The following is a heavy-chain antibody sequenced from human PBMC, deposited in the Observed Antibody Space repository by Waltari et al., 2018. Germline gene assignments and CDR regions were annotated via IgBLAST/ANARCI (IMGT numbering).Heavy chain of an antibody. J-gene: IGHJ4*02. D-gene: IGHD6-19*01. V-gene: IGHV4-38-2*01. CDR3: AGVRGYSSGRRYPGGFDY. CDR1: GSSINSGYS. Sequence: QVQLQESGPGLVKPSETLSLTCAVSGSSINSGYSWGWIRQPPGKGLEWIGSIYHSWSTYYNPSLKSRVTISVDTSKNQFSLKLSSVTAADTAVYYCAGVRGYSSGRRYPGGFDYWGQGTLVTVSS. CDR2: IYHSWST.